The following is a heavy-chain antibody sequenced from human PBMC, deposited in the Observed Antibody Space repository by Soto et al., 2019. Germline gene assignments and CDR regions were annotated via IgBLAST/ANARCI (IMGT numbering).Heavy chain of an antibody. J-gene: IGHJ4*02. Sequence: QVQLVQSGAEVKKPGASVKVSCKASGYTFTGYYMHWVRQAPGQGLEWMGWINPNSGGTNYAQKFQGSVTRTRDTSISTAYMELSRLRSDDTAVYYCARDWAWSSGWSPGGYWGQGTLVTVSS. D-gene: IGHD6-19*01. V-gene: IGHV1-2*02. CDR3: ARDWAWSSGWSPGGY. CDR1: GYTFTGYY. CDR2: INPNSGGT.